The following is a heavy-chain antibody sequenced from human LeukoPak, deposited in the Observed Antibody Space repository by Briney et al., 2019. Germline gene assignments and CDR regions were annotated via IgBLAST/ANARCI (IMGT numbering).Heavy chain of an antibody. CDR1: GFTVSSNY. CDR2: IYSGGST. J-gene: IGHJ4*02. D-gene: IGHD3-9*01. CDR3: AREGRDYDILTGWYYFDY. Sequence: GGSLRLSCAASGFTVSSNYMSWVREAPGKGLEWVSVIYSGGSTYYADSVKGGFTISRDNSKNTLYLQMNSLRAEDTAVYYCAREGRDYDILTGWYYFDYWGQGTLVTVSS. V-gene: IGHV3-66*01.